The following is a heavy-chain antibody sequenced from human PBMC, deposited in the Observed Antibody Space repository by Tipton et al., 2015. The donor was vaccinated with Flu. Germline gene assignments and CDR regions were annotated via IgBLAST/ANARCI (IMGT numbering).Heavy chain of an antibody. J-gene: IGHJ6*02. Sequence: TLSLTCTVSGGPISSGGAYWSWIRQLPGKGLQWIGCIYYSGSTYYNPSLRSRVYISVDTSKNQFSLDLNSVTAADTAVYYCARDQGFGGGLAYDYYAMDVWGQGTTVTVSS. V-gene: IGHV4-31*03. CDR3: ARDQGFGGGLAYDYYAMDV. CDR2: IYYSGST. D-gene: IGHD3-10*01. CDR1: GGPISSGGAY.